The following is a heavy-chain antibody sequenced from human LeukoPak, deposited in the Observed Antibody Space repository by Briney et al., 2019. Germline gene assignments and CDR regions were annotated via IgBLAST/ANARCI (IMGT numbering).Heavy chain of an antibody. J-gene: IGHJ4*02. CDR3: AKDHRWYSPLYYFDY. CDR2: IYSGGST. CDR1: GFTVSSNY. D-gene: IGHD4-23*01. V-gene: IGHV3-53*05. Sequence: GGSLRLSCAASGFTVSSNYMSWVRQAPGKGLEWVSVIYSGGSTYYADSVKGRFTISRDNSKNTLYLQMNSLRAEDTAVYYCAKDHRWYSPLYYFDYWGQGTLVTVSS.